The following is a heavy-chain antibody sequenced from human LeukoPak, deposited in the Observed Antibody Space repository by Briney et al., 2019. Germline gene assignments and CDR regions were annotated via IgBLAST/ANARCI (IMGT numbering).Heavy chain of an antibody. CDR2: IYYSGST. V-gene: IGHV4-59*01. D-gene: IGHD1-1*01. CDR1: GGSISTYY. CDR3: ARGTVQMGMGERYFDN. Sequence: SETLSLTCTVSGGSISTYYWSWIRQPPGKGLEWIGYIYYSGSTNYNPSLKSRITISVDTSRNQFSLSLSSVTAADTAVYYCARGTVQMGMGERYFDNWGQGTLVTVSP. J-gene: IGHJ4*02.